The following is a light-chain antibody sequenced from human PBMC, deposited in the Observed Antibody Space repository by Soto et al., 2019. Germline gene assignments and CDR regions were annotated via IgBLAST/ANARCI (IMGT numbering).Light chain of an antibody. CDR1: SSNIGAGRD. CDR3: LSYDSDMSSHSYV. V-gene: IGLV1-40*01. Sequence: QSVLTQPPSVSGAPGQRVTISCTGSSSNIGAGRDVHWYQQLPGTAPKLLIYGDSNRPSGVPDRFSGSKSGASASLAITGLQAEEEAEYHCLSYDSDMSSHSYVFGTGTKVTVL. J-gene: IGLJ1*01. CDR2: GDS.